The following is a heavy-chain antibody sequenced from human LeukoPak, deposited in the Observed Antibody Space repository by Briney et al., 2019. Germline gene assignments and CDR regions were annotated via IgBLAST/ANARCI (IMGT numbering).Heavy chain of an antibody. CDR2: ISYSGST. D-gene: IGHD2-2*01. J-gene: IGHJ5*01. CDR3: ARHGERSSSSWCDS. V-gene: IGHV4-59*08. CDR1: GGSISSNY. Sequence: SETLSLTCTVSGGSISSNYWSWIRQPAGKGLEWIGYISYSGSTNYNPSLKSRVTISVDTSKNQFSLKLSSVTAADTAVYYCARHGERSSSSWCDSWGQGTLVTVSS.